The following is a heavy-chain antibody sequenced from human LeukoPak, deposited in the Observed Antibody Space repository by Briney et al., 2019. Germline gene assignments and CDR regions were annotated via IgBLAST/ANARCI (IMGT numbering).Heavy chain of an antibody. D-gene: IGHD2-15*01. CDR2: ISSSVSTI. Sequence: GGSLRLSCAASGFIFSSFEMNWVRQAPGKGLEWVSYISSSVSTIYYADSVKGRFTISRDNAKNSLYLQMNSLRAEDTAVCYCARGGYCSGGTCYLFNAFDIWGQGTMVTVSS. CDR3: ARGGYCSGGTCYLFNAFDI. J-gene: IGHJ3*02. CDR1: GFIFSSFE. V-gene: IGHV3-48*03.